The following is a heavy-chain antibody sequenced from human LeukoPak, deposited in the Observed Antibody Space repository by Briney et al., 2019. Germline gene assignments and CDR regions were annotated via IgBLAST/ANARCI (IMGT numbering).Heavy chain of an antibody. CDR1: GFTFSSYA. CDR3: ARDGCRDGYNCPFDY. CDR2: ISYDGSNK. J-gene: IGHJ4*02. D-gene: IGHD5-24*01. Sequence: GGSLRLSCAASGFTFSSYAMHWVRQAPGKGLEWVAVISYDGSNKYYADSVKGRFTISRDNSENTLYLQMNSLRAEDTAVYYCARDGCRDGYNCPFDYWGQGTLVTVSS. V-gene: IGHV3-30-3*01.